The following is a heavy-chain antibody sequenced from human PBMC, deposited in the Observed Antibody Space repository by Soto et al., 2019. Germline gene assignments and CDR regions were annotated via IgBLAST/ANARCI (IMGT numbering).Heavy chain of an antibody. CDR3: ARETYDFWSGYWATTTMLGGVKYGMDV. CDR1: GGSFSGYY. D-gene: IGHD3-3*01. Sequence: SETLSLTCAVYGGSFSGYYWSWIRQPPGKGLEWIGEINHSGSTNYNPSLKGRVTISVDTSKNQFSLKLSSVTAADTAVYYCARETYDFWSGYWATTTMLGGVKYGMDVWGQGTTVTVSS. J-gene: IGHJ6*02. V-gene: IGHV4-34*01. CDR2: INHSGST.